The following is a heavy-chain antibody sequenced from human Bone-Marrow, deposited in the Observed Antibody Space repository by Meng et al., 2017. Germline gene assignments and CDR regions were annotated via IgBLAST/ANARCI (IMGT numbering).Heavy chain of an antibody. CDR2: IYYSGST. D-gene: IGHD4-17*01. J-gene: IGHJ2*01. CDR1: GGSISSGNHY. CDR3: ASLYGDSSVWYLDL. Sequence: QGRLQESGPGQVKPSQTLSLTCTVSGGSISSGNHYWSWIRQHPGKGLEYIGYIYYSGSTNYNPFLKSRVIISEDTSKNQFSLRLNSVTAADTAVYFCASLYGDSSVWYLDLWGRGTLVTVSS. V-gene: IGHV4-31*03.